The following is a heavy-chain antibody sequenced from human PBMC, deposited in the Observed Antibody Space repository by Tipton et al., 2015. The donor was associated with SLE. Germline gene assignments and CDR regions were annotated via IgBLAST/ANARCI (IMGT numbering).Heavy chain of an antibody. Sequence: SLRLSCAASGFTFNKYAMSWVRQAPGKGLEWVSVIYSGGSSTYYADSVQGRFTISRDFSKNTLYLQMNNLRAEDTAVYYCAKQRSYDISSYFDSWGQGTPVTVSS. D-gene: IGHD3-10*01. CDR3: AKQRSYDISSYFDS. CDR1: GFTFNKYA. V-gene: IGHV3-23*03. J-gene: IGHJ4*02. CDR2: IYSGGSST.